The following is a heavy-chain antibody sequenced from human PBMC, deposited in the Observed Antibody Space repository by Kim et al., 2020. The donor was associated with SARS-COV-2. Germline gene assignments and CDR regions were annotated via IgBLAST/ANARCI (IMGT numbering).Heavy chain of an antibody. CDR1: GFTFSSYG. Sequence: GGSLRLSCAASGFTFSSYGMHWVRQAPGKGLEWVAVIWYDGSNKYYADSVKGRFTISRDNSKNTLYLQMNSLRAEDTAVYYCARGYYYYHCYYGMDVWGQGTTVTVSS. J-gene: IGHJ6*02. CDR3: ARGYYYYHCYYGMDV. D-gene: IGHD3-10*01. CDR2: IWYDGSNK. V-gene: IGHV3-33*01.